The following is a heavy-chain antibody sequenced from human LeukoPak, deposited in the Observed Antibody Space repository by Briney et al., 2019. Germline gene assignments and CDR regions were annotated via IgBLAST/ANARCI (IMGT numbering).Heavy chain of an antibody. J-gene: IGHJ4*02. D-gene: IGHD1/OR15-1a*01. CDR3: ARSREHKYEVDY. CDR2: LYSDGST. V-gene: IGHV3-53*01. Sequence: GGSLRLSCAASGLTVSSNYMGWVRQAPGKGLEWVSVLYSDGSTYYADSVKGRFTISRDNSENTLYLQMNSLRAEDTAVYYCARSREHKYEVDYWGQGTLVTVSS. CDR1: GLTVSSNY.